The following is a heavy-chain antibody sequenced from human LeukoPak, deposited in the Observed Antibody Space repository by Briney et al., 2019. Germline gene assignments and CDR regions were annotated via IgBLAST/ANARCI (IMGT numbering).Heavy chain of an antibody. Sequence: GGSLRLACAAAGFTFSSYAMPWVRQAPGKGLEWMAFISYDGSDRYYADSVKGRFTISRDNSKNTLFLEMNSLRAEDAAVYYCARDYCSRTSCYGMDVWGQGTTVTVSS. V-gene: IGHV3-30*04. CDR1: GFTFSSYA. CDR2: ISYDGSDR. J-gene: IGHJ6*02. D-gene: IGHD2-2*01. CDR3: ARDYCSRTSCYGMDV.